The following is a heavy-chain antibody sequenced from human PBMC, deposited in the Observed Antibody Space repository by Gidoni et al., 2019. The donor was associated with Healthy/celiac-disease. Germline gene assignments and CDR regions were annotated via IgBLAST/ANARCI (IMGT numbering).Heavy chain of an antibody. D-gene: IGHD6-13*01. V-gene: IGHV2-5*02. CDR3: AHRRSWTSFDY. CDR2: IYWDDDK. CDR1: GFSLSTSGVG. Sequence: QITLKESGPTLVTPTQTLTLTCTFSGFSLSTSGVGVGWIRQPPGKALEGLALIYWDDDKRYSPSLKSRLTITKDTSKNQVVLTMTNMDPVDTATYYCAHRRSWTSFDYWGQGTLVTVSS. J-gene: IGHJ4*02.